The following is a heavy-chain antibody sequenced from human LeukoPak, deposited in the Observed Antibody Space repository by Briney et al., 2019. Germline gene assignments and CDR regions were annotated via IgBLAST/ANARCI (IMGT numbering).Heavy chain of an antibody. Sequence: GGPLRLSCAASGFTFSSYSMNWVRQAPGKGLEWVPSISSSSSYIYYADSVKGRFTISRDNAKNSLYLQMNSLRAEDTAVYYCARDAEWLLNNWFDPWGQGTLVTVSS. V-gene: IGHV3-21*01. J-gene: IGHJ5*02. D-gene: IGHD3-3*01. CDR1: GFTFSSYS. CDR2: ISSSSSYI. CDR3: ARDAEWLLNNWFDP.